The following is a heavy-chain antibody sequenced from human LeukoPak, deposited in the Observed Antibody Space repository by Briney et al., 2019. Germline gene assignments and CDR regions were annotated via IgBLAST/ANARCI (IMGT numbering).Heavy chain of an antibody. J-gene: IGHJ4*02. CDR1: GYTLTELS. Sequence: ASVKVSCKVSGYTLTELSMHWVRQAPGKGLEWMGGFDPEDGETIYAQKFQGRVTMTEDTSTDTAYMELSSLRSGDTAVYYCATSSITMIVVPHYQYYFDYWGQGTLVTVSS. CDR3: ATSSITMIVVPHYQYYFDY. V-gene: IGHV1-24*01. D-gene: IGHD3-22*01. CDR2: FDPEDGET.